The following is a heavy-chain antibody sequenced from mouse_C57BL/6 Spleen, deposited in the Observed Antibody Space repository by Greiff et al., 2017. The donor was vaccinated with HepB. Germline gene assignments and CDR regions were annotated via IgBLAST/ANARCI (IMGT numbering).Heavy chain of an antibody. CDR1: GFNIKDDY. CDR2: IDPENGDT. Sequence: VHVKQSGAELVRPGASVKLSCTASGFNIKDDYMHWVRQRPEQGLEWIGWIDPENGDTEYASKFQGKATITADTSSNTAYLQLSSLTSEDIAVYYCTTESRARRGYFDYWGQGTTLTVSS. V-gene: IGHV14-4*01. D-gene: IGHD3-3*01. J-gene: IGHJ2*01. CDR3: TTESRARRGYFDY.